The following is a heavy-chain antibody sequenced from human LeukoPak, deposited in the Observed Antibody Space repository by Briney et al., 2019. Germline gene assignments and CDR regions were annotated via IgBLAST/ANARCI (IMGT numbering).Heavy chain of an antibody. CDR1: GGSISSSSYY. CDR3: ARGWHYDFWSGYHNYFDY. CDR2: IYYSGST. V-gene: IGHV4-39*07. Sequence: SETLSLTCTVSGGSISSSSYYWGWIRQPPGKGLEWIGSIYYSGSTYYNPSLKSRGTISVDTSKNQFSLKLSSVTAADTAVYYCARGWHYDFWSGYHNYFDYWGQGTLVTVSS. J-gene: IGHJ4*02. D-gene: IGHD3-3*01.